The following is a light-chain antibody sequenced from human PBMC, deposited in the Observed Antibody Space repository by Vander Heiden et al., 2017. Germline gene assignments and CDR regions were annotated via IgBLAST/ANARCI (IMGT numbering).Light chain of an antibody. V-gene: IGLV2-11*01. CDR1: SSDVGGYNY. Sequence: QSALTQPRSVSGSPGQSVTISCTGTSSDVGGYNYVSWYQQHPGKAPKLMINDVSKRPSGVPDRFSGSKSGNTASLTISGLQAEDEADYYCCSYAGSNTYVFGTGTKVTVL. CDR3: CSYAGSNTYV. J-gene: IGLJ1*01. CDR2: DVS.